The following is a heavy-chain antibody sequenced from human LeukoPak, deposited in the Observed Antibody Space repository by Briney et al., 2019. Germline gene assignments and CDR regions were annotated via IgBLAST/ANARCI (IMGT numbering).Heavy chain of an antibody. CDR3: AKETSITGAGNF. CDR2: IRYDGSNA. D-gene: IGHD1-20*01. CDR1: GFTFSRYG. V-gene: IGHV3-30*02. J-gene: IGHJ4*02. Sequence: GGSLRLSCAASGFTFSRYGLHWARQAPAKGMEWVAFIRYDGSNAYYTDSVKGRFTLSRDNSKSTLYLQMNSLRAEDTAVYYCAKETSITGAGNFWGQGARVTASS.